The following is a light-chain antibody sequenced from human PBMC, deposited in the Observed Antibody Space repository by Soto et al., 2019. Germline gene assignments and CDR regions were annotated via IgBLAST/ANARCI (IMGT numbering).Light chain of an antibody. V-gene: IGKV3-11*01. CDR2: GAS. CDR3: QQGYSFPVT. CDR1: QSVSSY. J-gene: IGKJ4*01. Sequence: EIVLTHSPATLSLSPGERATLSFRASQSVSSYLAWYQQKPGQAPRLLIYGASNRATGIPDRFSGSGSGTDFTLTITRLEPEDFAMYYCQQGYSFPVTFGGGTKVDIK.